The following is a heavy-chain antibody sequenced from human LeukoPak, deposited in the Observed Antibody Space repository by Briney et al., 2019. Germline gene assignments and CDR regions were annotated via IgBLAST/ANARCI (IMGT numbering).Heavy chain of an antibody. CDR1: GGSISSDY. CDR2: IYYSGST. V-gene: IGHV4-59*08. Sequence: PSGTLSLTCSVSGGSISSDYWSWIRQPPGKGLEWIGYIYYSGSTNYNPSLKSRVTVSVDTSKSQFSLRLTSVTAADTAVYYCARHADYGGYLDYWGQGTLVTVSS. D-gene: IGHD4-23*01. J-gene: IGHJ4*02. CDR3: ARHADYGGYLDY.